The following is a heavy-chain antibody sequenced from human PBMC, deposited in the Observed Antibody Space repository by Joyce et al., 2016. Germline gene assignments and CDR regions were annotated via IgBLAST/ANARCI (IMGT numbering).Heavy chain of an antibody. CDR3: ARDIIDFWSGYLNP. V-gene: IGHV1-46*01. D-gene: IGHD3-3*01. CDR1: GYTFTSYY. J-gene: IGHJ5*02. CDR2: IDPSAGST. Sequence: QAQLVQSGAEVKKPGASVKISCKASGYTFTSYYLHWVRQAPGQGLEWRGKIDPSAGSTTYAHKFQGRITMTRDTSTSTVYMDLSGLRSEDTAVYYCARDIIDFWSGYLNPWGQGTLVTVSS.